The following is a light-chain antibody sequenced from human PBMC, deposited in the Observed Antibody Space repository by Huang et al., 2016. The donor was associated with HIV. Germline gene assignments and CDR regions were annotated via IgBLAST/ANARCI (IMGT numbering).Light chain of an antibody. CDR3: QQYDIHPLT. J-gene: IGKJ3*01. CDR1: QDINNC. V-gene: IGKV1-8*01. Sequence: IRMTQSPSSLSASTGDRVTITCRANQDINNCLAWYQQRPGSVPKLLICVASTLKSGGPSRFSGNGSGTDFTLTIGCLHSEDVATYYCQQYDIHPLTFGPGTRVDIK. CDR2: VAS.